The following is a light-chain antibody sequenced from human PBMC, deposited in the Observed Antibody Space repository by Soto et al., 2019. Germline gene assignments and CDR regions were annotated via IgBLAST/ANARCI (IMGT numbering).Light chain of an antibody. Sequence: DIKMTQSPSSLSASVGDIVTITCRASQSISSYLNWYQQKPGKAPKLLIYAASSLQSGVKSRFSGSGSGTGFTLTISSMQPEDFATYYCKQSYSTHRTFGHGTTGDIK. V-gene: IGKV1-39*01. J-gene: IGKJ1*01. CDR2: AAS. CDR3: KQSYSTHRT. CDR1: QSISSY.